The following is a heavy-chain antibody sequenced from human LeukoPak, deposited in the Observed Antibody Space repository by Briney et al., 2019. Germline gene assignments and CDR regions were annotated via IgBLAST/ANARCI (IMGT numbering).Heavy chain of an antibody. Sequence: PGGSLRLSCVGSGYTFTTYGMSWVRQAPGKGLEWVSGLDNNGDNTYYADSVKGRFTISRDNAENSLYLQMNSLRAEDTAVYYCAKCSSSWFNFDYWGQGTLVTVSS. CDR1: GYTFTTYG. CDR2: LDNNGDNT. CDR3: AKCSSSWFNFDY. J-gene: IGHJ4*02. D-gene: IGHD6-13*01. V-gene: IGHV3-23*01.